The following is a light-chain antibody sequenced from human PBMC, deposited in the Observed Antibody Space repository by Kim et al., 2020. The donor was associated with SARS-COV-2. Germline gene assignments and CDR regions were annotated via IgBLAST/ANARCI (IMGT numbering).Light chain of an antibody. CDR3: GTWDSSLSVWL. CDR2: DNN. J-gene: IGLJ3*02. CDR1: SSNIGTNY. Sequence: GQKVTLSCSGSSSNIGTNYVSGYQQLPGTVPKVLIYDNNKRPSGIPDRFSGSKSGTSGTLDITGLQTGDEADYYCGTWDSSLSVWLFGGGTKVTVL. V-gene: IGLV1-51*01.